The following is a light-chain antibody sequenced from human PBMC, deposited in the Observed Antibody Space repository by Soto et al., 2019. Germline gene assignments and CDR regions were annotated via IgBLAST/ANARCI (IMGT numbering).Light chain of an antibody. CDR3: MQGTHWPWT. CDR2: KVS. V-gene: IGKV2-30*02. Sequence: VVMTQSPLSLPVTLGQPASISCRSSQSLIHSDGDTYLNWFQQRPGQSPRRLIYKVSDRDSGVPDRFTGSGSGTDFTLKISRVEAEDVGVYYCMQGTHWPWTFGQGTEVEIK. J-gene: IGKJ1*01. CDR1: QSLIHSDGDTY.